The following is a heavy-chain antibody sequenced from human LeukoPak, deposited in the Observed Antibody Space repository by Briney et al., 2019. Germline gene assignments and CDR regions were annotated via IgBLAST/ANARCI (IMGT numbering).Heavy chain of an antibody. Sequence: TGGSLRLSCAASGFTFSSYWMSWVRQAPGKGLEWVANIKQDGSEKYYVDSVKGRFTISRDNAKNSLYLQMNSLRAEGTAVYYCAKGFAYYDFWSGYYSLAAFDIWGQGTMVTVSS. J-gene: IGHJ3*02. CDR1: GFTFSSYW. D-gene: IGHD3-3*01. CDR3: AKGFAYYDFWSGYYSLAAFDI. CDR2: IKQDGSEK. V-gene: IGHV3-7*01.